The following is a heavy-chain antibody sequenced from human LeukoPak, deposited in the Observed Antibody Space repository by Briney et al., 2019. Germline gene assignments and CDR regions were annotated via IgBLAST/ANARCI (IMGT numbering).Heavy chain of an antibody. CDR1: GYTFTSYA. V-gene: IGHV1-2*02. Sequence: ASVKVSCKASGYTFTSYAMNWVRQAPGQGLEWMGRINPNSGGTDYAQNFQDRVNMTRDTSISTAYMELSRVRSDDTAVYYCARDGQYCSGGSCFGRPDYWGQGTLVTVSS. D-gene: IGHD2-15*01. CDR2: INPNSGGT. CDR3: ARDGQYCSGGSCFGRPDY. J-gene: IGHJ4*02.